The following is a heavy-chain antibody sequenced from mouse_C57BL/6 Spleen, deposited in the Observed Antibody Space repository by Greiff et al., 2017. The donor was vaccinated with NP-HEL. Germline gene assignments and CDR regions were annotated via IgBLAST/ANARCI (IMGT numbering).Heavy chain of an antibody. J-gene: IGHJ1*03. CDR3: ARREITTVDWYFDV. CDR2: IYPGDGDT. CDR1: GYAFSSSW. V-gene: IGHV1-82*01. D-gene: IGHD1-1*01. Sequence: LQESGPELVKPGASVKISCKASGYAFSSSWMNWVKQRPGTGLEWIGRIYPGDGDTNYNGKFKGKATLTADKSSSTAYMQLSSLTSEDSAVYFCARREITTVDWYFDVWGTGTTVTVSS.